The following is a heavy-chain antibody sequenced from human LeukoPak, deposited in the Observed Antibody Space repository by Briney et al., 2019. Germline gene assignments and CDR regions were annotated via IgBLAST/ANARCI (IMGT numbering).Heavy chain of an antibody. CDR2: IYISGST. Sequence: SETLSLTCTVSGASINIHYWSWIRQPAGKGLEWIGRIYISGSTNYNSSLQSRVTISVDTSQNQFSLKLTSVTAADTAVYYCARALNPLPGTYYFDYWGQGTLVTVSS. V-gene: IGHV4-4*07. CDR3: ARALNPLPGTYYFDY. CDR1: GASINIHY. J-gene: IGHJ4*02. D-gene: IGHD2-15*01.